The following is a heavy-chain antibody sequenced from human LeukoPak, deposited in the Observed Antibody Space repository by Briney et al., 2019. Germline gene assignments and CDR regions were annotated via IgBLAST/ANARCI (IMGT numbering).Heavy chain of an antibody. Sequence: GGSLRLSCAASGFYFSNYAMSWVRQPPGKGLEWVSAISGGGGPTYYADSVKGRFTISRDNSKNTLYLQMNSLRAEDAALYFCAKNSGYSWQYFFDYWGQGTLVTVSS. CDR3: AKNSGYSWQYFFDY. CDR1: GFYFSNYA. V-gene: IGHV3-23*01. D-gene: IGHD6-25*01. CDR2: ISGGGGPT. J-gene: IGHJ4*02.